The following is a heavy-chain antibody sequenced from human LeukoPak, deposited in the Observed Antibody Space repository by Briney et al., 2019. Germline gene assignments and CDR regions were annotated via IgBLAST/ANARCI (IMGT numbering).Heavy chain of an antibody. J-gene: IGHJ4*02. Sequence: ASVKVSCKASGGPFSHYALTWVRQAPGQGLEWMGGIIAMSGKTNYGQRLQGRITITADASTSTAYMALSTLRSDDTAMYYCASRIWGIDFWGQGTLVTVSS. CDR2: IIAMSGKT. V-gene: IGHV1-69*13. CDR3: ASRIWGIDF. CDR1: GGPFSHYA. D-gene: IGHD3-16*01.